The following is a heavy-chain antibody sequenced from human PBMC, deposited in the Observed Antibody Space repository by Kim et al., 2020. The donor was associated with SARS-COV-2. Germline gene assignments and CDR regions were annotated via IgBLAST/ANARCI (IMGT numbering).Heavy chain of an antibody. D-gene: IGHD6-6*01. Sequence: VKGRLAISRDNSKNTMYRKMNSLRAEDTAVYCCARDWSYSSSSVDYYFDYWGQGTLVTVSS. J-gene: IGHJ4*01. V-gene: IGHV3-30*07. CDR3: ARDWSYSSSSVDYYFDY.